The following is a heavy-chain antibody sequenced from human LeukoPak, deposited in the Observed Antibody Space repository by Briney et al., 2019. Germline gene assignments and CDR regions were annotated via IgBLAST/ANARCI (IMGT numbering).Heavy chain of an antibody. D-gene: IGHD1-26*01. V-gene: IGHV3-23*01. CDR3: AKGGSLYFFDS. CDR2: IGASGVYT. CDR1: GFSFVNSA. Sequence: QPGGSLRLSCAAFGFSFVNSARSWVRQAPGKGLEWVAGIGASGVYTYYAESVKGRFTISRDNPKDTLLLQMDSLRVEDTAVYYCAKGGSLYFFDSWGQGTLVTVSS. J-gene: IGHJ4*02.